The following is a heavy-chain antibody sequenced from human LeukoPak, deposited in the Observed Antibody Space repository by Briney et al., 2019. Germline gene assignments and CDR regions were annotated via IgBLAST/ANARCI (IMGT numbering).Heavy chain of an antibody. CDR1: GGTFSSYA. CDR2: IIPIFGTA. CDR3: ARVGDDYGGFDI. D-gene: IGHD4-23*01. J-gene: IGHJ3*02. Sequence: SVKVSCKASGGTFSSYAISWVRQAPGQGLERMGRIIPIFGTANYAQKFQGRVTITTDESTSTAYMELSSLRSEDTAVYYCARVGDDYGGFDIWGQGTMVTVSS. V-gene: IGHV1-69*05.